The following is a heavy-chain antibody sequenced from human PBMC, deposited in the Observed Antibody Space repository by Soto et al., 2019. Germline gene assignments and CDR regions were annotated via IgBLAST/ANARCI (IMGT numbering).Heavy chain of an antibody. Sequence: GGSLRLSCAASGFTFSNAWMSWVRQAPGKGLEWVGRIKSKTDGGTTDYAAPVKGRFTISRDDSKNTLYLQMNSLKTEDTAVYYCTTTNYVSYYYYMDVWGKGNTVTVSS. CDR2: IKSKTDGGTT. J-gene: IGHJ6*03. CDR3: TTTNYVSYYYYMDV. D-gene: IGHD1-7*01. CDR1: GFTFSNAW. V-gene: IGHV3-15*01.